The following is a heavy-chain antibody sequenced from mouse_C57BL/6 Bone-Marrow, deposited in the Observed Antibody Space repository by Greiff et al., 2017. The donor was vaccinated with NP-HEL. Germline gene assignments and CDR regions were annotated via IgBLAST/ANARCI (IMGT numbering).Heavy chain of an antibody. CDR3: ARGITTVVRHAMDY. D-gene: IGHD1-1*01. V-gene: IGHV1-26*01. CDR2: INPNNGGT. J-gene: IGHJ4*01. Sequence: EVQLQQSGPELVKPGASVKISCKASGYTFTDYYMNWVKQSHGKSLEWIGDINPNNGGTSYNQKFKGKATLTVDKSSSTAYMELRSLTSEDSAVYYCARGITTVVRHAMDYWGQGTSVTVSS. CDR1: GYTFTDYY.